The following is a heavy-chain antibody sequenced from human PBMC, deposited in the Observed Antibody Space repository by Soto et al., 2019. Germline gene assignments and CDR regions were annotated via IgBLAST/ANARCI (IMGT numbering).Heavy chain of an antibody. CDR2: ISAYNGNT. D-gene: IGHD3-3*01. Sequence: ASVKVSCKASGYTFTSYGISWVRQAPGQGLEWMGWISAYNGNTNYAQKLQGRATMTTDTSTSTAYMELRSLRSDDTAVYYCARSITIFGVVMQNFDYWGQGTLVTVSS. CDR3: ARSITIFGVVMQNFDY. J-gene: IGHJ4*02. CDR1: GYTFTSYG. V-gene: IGHV1-18*01.